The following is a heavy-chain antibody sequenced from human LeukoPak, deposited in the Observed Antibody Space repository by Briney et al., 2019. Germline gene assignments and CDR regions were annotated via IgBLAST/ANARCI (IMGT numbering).Heavy chain of an antibody. Sequence: GGSLRLSCAASGFTFSDYYMSWIRQAPGKGLEWVSYISSTGSTKYYADSVKGRSTISRDNAKNSLYLQMNSLRGEDTAVYYCARGSGSYQESQFDYWGQGTLVTVSS. CDR2: ISSTGSTK. CDR3: ARGSGSYQESQFDY. CDR1: GFTFSDYY. J-gene: IGHJ4*02. D-gene: IGHD1-26*01. V-gene: IGHV3-11*01.